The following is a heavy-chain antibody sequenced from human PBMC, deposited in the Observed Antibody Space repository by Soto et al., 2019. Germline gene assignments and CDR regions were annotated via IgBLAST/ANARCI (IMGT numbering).Heavy chain of an antibody. CDR3: ASGDGYNYYFDY. Sequence: SVKASCKASGGTFSSYAISWVRQAPGQGLEWMGGIIPIFGTANYAQKFQGRVTITADKSTSTAYMELSSLRSEDTAVYYCASGDGYNYYFDYWGQGTLVTVSS. CDR2: IIPIFGTA. D-gene: IGHD5-12*01. V-gene: IGHV1-69*06. CDR1: GGTFSSYA. J-gene: IGHJ4*02.